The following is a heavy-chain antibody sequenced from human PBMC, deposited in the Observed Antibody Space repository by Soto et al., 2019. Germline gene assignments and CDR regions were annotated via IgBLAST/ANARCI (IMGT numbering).Heavy chain of an antibody. Sequence: QVQLQESGPGLVKPSETLSVTCTVSGASISSSTYYWAWIRQSPGRGLEWIGTIDYSGDNYYNPSLKSRVTRSADTSKHQRSLQVTSVTVADTAVYFCARQSRPLRRSSFAFWGQGTLVIVSS. CDR1: GASISSSTYY. V-gene: IGHV4-39*01. J-gene: IGHJ4*02. CDR2: IDYSGDN. D-gene: IGHD1-26*01. CDR3: ARQSRPLRRSSFAF.